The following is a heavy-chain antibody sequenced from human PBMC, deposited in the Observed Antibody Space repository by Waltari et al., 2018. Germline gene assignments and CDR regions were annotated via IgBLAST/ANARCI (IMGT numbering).Heavy chain of an antibody. CDR3: ARGSGVDY. CDR2: SSEGGGII. V-gene: IGHV3-23*01. D-gene: IGHD7-27*01. Sequence: FRTYVMSWVRQARGRGLEWVSSSSEGGGIINYADSVKGRFTISRDNSKNTVYLQMKSLRAEDTAVYYCARGSGVDYWGQGTLVTISS. J-gene: IGHJ4*02. CDR1: FRTYV.